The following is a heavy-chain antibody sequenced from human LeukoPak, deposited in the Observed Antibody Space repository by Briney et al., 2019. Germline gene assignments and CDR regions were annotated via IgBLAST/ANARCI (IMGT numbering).Heavy chain of an antibody. D-gene: IGHD3-22*01. Sequence: GSLRLSCAASGFTVSSNYMSWVRQAPGKGLEWIGSIYYSGSTYYNPSLKSRVTISVDTSKNQFSLKLSSVTAADTAVYYCARGSAQVVYGARRGAYYYDSSGYSPSEGVDYWGQGTLVTVSS. CDR3: ARGSAQVVYGARRGAYYYDSSGYSPSEGVDY. J-gene: IGHJ4*02. CDR2: IYYSGST. CDR1: GFTVSSNY. V-gene: IGHV4-39*07.